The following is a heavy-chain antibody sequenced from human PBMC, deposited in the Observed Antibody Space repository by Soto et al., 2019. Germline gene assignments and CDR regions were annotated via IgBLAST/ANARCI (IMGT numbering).Heavy chain of an antibody. J-gene: IGHJ4*02. CDR2: IYYSGST. V-gene: IGHV4-59*01. CDR1: GVSFSGYY. D-gene: IGHD3-22*01. CDR3: ARGVDSSGFYYDY. Sequence: SETLSLTCAVYGVSFSGYYWSWIRQPPGKGLEWIGYIYYSGSTNYNPSLKSRVTISVDTSKNRFSLKLSSVTAADTAVYYCARGVDSSGFYYDYWGQGTLVTVSS.